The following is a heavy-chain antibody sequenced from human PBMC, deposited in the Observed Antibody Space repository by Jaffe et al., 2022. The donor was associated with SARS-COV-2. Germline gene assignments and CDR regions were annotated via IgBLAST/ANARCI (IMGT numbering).Heavy chain of an antibody. CDR3: AKEAREWLSMSD. CDR1: GFTFSSSW. D-gene: IGHD3-3*01. CDR2: IKLDGSEK. Sequence: EVQLVESGGGLVQPGGSLRLSCAASGFTFSSSWMSWVRQAPGKGLEWVANIKLDGSEKYYVGSVKGRFTISRDNAKNSLFLEMNSLRVEDTAVYYCAKEAREWLSMSDWGQGTLVTVSS. J-gene: IGHJ4*02. V-gene: IGHV3-7*01.